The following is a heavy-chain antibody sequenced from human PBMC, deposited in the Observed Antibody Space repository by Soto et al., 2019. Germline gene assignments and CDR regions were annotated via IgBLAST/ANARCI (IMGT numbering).Heavy chain of an antibody. CDR1: GGSFSGYY. CDR3: AISPSSGSVY. J-gene: IGHJ4*02. Sequence: QLQLQQWGAGLLKPSETLSLTCAVFGGSFSGYYWSWIRHPPGKGLEWMGEFNHSGSTTYNPSLKSRVTISVDTSKNQFSLKLSSVTAADTAVNYCAISPSSGSVYWGQVTLVTVSS. D-gene: IGHD3-22*01. V-gene: IGHV4-34*01. CDR2: FNHSGST.